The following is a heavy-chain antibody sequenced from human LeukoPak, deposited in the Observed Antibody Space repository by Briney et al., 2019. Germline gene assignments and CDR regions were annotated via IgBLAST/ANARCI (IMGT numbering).Heavy chain of an antibody. Sequence: GGSLRLSCAASGFTFSSYAMSWVRQAPGKGLEWASAISGSGGSTYYADSVKGRFTISRDNSKNTLYLQMNSLRTEDTAVYYCAEDRYYYDSSGYYGWGQGTLVTVSS. CDR2: ISGSGGST. D-gene: IGHD3-22*01. J-gene: IGHJ4*02. V-gene: IGHV3-23*01. CDR3: AEDRYYYDSSGYYG. CDR1: GFTFSSYA.